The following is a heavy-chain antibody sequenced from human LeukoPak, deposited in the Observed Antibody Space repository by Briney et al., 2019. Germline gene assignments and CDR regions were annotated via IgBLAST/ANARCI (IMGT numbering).Heavy chain of an antibody. CDR2: IHHDGSNK. J-gene: IGHJ4*02. V-gene: IGHV3-30*02. CDR1: GFTFSSYG. CDR3: ARGSGSPID. D-gene: IGHD1-26*01. Sequence: GGSLRLSCAASGFTFSSYGMHWVRQAPGKGLAWVTFIHHDGSNKYYADSVKGRFTISRDNSKNTLYLQMNSLRAEDTAVYYCARGSGSPIDWGQGTLVTVSS.